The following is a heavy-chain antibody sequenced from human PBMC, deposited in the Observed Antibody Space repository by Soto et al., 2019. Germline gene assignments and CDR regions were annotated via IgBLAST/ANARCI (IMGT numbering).Heavy chain of an antibody. CDR2: IYHSGST. D-gene: IGHD3-10*01. CDR3: AMITYYYGSGSYY. J-gene: IGHJ4*02. V-gene: IGHV4-4*02. Sequence: QVQLQESGPGLVKPSGTLSLTCAVSGGSISSSNWWSWVRQPPGKGLEWIGEIYHSGSTNYNPSPKSRVTISVDKSKNQYSLKLSSVTAADTAVYYCAMITYYYGSGSYYWGQGTLVTVSS. CDR1: GGSISSSNW.